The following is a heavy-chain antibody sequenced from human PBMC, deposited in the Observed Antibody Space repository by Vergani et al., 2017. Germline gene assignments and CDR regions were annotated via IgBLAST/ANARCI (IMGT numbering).Heavy chain of an antibody. V-gene: IGHV3-66*02. CDR2: IYSGGST. CDR1: GFTVSSIY. J-gene: IGHJ3*02. D-gene: IGHD3-22*01. CDR3: ARGTGGSGYYYDAFDI. Sequence: EVQLVESGGGLVQPGGSLRLSCAASGFTVSSIYMSWVRQAPGKGLEWVSVIYSGGSTYYADSVKGRFTISRDNSKNTLYLQMNSLRAEDTAVYYCARGTGGSGYYYDAFDIWGQGTMVTVSS.